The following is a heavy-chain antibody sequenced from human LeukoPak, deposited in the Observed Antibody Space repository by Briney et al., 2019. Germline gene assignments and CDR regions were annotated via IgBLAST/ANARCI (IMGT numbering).Heavy chain of an antibody. CDR3: AKETLRHCTSTSCYSDYFDY. V-gene: IGHV3-23*01. CDR1: GFTFSSYG. J-gene: IGHJ4*02. CDR2: ISGSGGST. Sequence: GRSLRLSCAASGFTFSSYGMHWVRQAPGKGLEWVSAISGSGGSTYYADSVKGRFTISRDNSKNTLYLQMNSLRAEDTAVYYCAKETLRHCTSTSCYSDYFDYWGQGTLVTVSS. D-gene: IGHD2-2*02.